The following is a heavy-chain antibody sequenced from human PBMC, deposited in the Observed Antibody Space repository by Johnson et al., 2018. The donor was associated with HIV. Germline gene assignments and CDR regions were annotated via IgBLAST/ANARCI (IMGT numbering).Heavy chain of an antibody. CDR3: ATFYYDNRDYYELASFLTDASDI. Sequence: QVQLVESGGGVVQPGRSLRLSCAASGFTFSNYGMHWVRQAPGKGLEWVAVILYRGSNKYYADSVKGRFTISRDNSKNTLYLQMNSLTAEDTAVYYCATFYYDNRDYYELASFLTDASDIWGQGTMVTVYS. D-gene: IGHD3-22*01. V-gene: IGHV3-30*03. J-gene: IGHJ3*02. CDR1: GFTFSNYG. CDR2: ILYRGSNK.